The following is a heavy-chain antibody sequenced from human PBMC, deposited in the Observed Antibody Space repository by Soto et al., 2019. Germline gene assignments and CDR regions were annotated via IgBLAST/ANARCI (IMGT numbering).Heavy chain of an antibody. D-gene: IGHD6-19*01. CDR2: ISGSDT. CDR1: GFTFTTYA. Sequence: EVQLLESGGGLVQPGGSLRLSCAASGFTFTTYAMSWVRQAPGKGLECVSTISGSDTYYTDSVKGRFTISRDNSKNTLYLQMNSLRAEDTALYYCAKGEARNGWYISPLDYWGQGALVTVSS. V-gene: IGHV3-23*01. J-gene: IGHJ4*02. CDR3: AKGEARNGWYISPLDY.